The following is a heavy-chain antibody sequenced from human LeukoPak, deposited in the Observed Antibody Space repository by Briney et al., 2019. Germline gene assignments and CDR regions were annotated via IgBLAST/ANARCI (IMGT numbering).Heavy chain of an antibody. J-gene: IGHJ4*02. Sequence: GGSLRLSCAASGFTFSACTLSWVRQAPGKGLEWVSTLSAGGSIYYADSVKGRFTISRDNSKNTLFLQMNSLRAEDTAVYYCAKLSLSGRSQSADYWGQGTLVTVSS. CDR1: GFTFSACT. V-gene: IGHV3-23*01. CDR2: LSAGGSI. D-gene: IGHD3-10*01. CDR3: AKLSLSGRSQSADY.